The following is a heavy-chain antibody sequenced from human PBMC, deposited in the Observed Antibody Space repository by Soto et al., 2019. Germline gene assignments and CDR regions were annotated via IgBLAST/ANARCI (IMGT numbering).Heavy chain of an antibody. CDR1: GGSISSGDYY. D-gene: IGHD3-22*01. V-gene: IGHV4-30-4*01. J-gene: IGHJ4*02. CDR2: IYYSRST. Sequence: QVQLQESGPGLVKPSQTLSLTCTVSGGSISSGDYYWSWIRQPPGKGLEWIGYIYYSRSTYYNPSLKSRLTLSVDTSKTPFSLKLSSVTAADTAVYYCARGRYYDRSGYYYIWGQGTLVTVSS. CDR3: ARGRYYDRSGYYYI.